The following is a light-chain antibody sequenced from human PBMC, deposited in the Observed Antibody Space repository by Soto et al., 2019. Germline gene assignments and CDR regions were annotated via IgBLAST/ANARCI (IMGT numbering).Light chain of an antibody. Sequence: EIVMTQSPATLSVSPGERATLSCRASQSVGNNLAWYRQKSGQASWLLFYVASTRAPGIPARCSGSESVTEFTLTIGSLESDDFAVYLCHQYRNWPHTFGGGTKVEIK. CDR3: HQYRNWPHT. J-gene: IGKJ4*01. CDR2: VAS. V-gene: IGKV3-15*01. CDR1: QSVGNN.